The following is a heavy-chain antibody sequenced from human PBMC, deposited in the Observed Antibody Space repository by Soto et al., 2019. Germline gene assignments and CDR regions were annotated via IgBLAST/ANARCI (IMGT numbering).Heavy chain of an antibody. CDR1: GVSFSWYY. Sequence: PSETLSLTCAVYGVSFSWYYWTWIRRPPGTGLEWIGEINHSGSTNYNPSLKSRVTISVDTSKNQFSLKLRSVTAADTAVYYCARGMAEEQIFYYFDYWGQGALVTVSS. CDR3: ARGMAEEQIFYYFDY. V-gene: IGHV4-34*01. J-gene: IGHJ4*02. CDR2: INHSGST. D-gene: IGHD3-9*01.